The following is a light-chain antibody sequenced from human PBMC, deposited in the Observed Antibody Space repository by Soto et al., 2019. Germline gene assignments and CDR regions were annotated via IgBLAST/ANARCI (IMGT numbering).Light chain of an antibody. J-gene: IGLJ7*01. Sequence: QSVLTQPPSASGTPGQRVTISCSGSSSNIGSNYVYWYQQLPGTAPKLLIYRNNQRPSGVPDRFSGSKSGTSASLAISGLRSEDEADYYCAAWDDSHAVFGGGTQLTVL. CDR3: AAWDDSHAV. CDR2: RNN. V-gene: IGLV1-47*01. CDR1: SSNIGSNY.